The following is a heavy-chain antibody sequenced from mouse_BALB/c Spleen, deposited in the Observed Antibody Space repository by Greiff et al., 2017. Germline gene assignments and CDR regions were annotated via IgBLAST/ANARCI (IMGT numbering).Heavy chain of an antibody. V-gene: IGHV5-4*02. CDR1: GFTFSDYY. Sequence: EVKLVESGGGLVKPGGSLKLSCAASGFTFSDYYMYWVRQTPEKRLEWVATISDGGSYTYYPDSVKGRFTISRDNAKNNLYLQMSSLTSEDTAMYYCARGLYGLYAMDYWGQGTSVTVSS. CDR3: ARGLYGLYAMDY. J-gene: IGHJ4*01. CDR2: ISDGGSYT. D-gene: IGHD1-1*02.